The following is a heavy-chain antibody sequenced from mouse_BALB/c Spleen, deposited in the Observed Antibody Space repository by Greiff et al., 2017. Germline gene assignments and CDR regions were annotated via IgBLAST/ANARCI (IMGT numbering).Heavy chain of an antibody. CDR2: ISYDGSN. CDR1: GYSITSGYY. J-gene: IGHJ1*01. V-gene: IGHV3-6*02. Sequence: VQLQQSGPGLVKPSQSLSLTCSVTGYSITSGYYWNWIRQFPGNKLEWMGYISYDGSNNYNPSLKNRISITRDTSKNQFFLKLNSVTTEDTATYYCARDLYGSSYYFDVWGAGTTVTVSS. D-gene: IGHD1-1*01. CDR3: ARDLYGSSYYFDV.